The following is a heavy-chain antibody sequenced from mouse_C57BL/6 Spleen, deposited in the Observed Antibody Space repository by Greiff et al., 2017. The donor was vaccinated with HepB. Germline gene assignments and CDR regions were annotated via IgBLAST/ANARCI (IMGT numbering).Heavy chain of an antibody. V-gene: IGHV5-16*01. CDR2: INYDGSST. CDR1: GFTFSDYY. D-gene: IGHD2-5*01. CDR3: ARASFYSNYEAWFAY. J-gene: IGHJ3*01. Sequence: EVQLVESEGGLVQPGSSMKLSCTASGFTFSDYYMAWVRQVPEKGLEWVANINYDGSSTYYLDSLKSRFIISRDNAKNILYLQMSSLKSEDTATYYCARASFYSNYEAWFAYWGQGTLVTVSA.